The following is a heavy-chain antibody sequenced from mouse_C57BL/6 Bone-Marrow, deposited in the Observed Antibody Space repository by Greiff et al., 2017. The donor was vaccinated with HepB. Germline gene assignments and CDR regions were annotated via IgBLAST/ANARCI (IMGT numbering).Heavy chain of an antibody. Sequence: QVQLQQPGAELVKPGASVKLSCKASGYTFTSYWMQWVKQRPGQGLEWIGEIDPSDSYTNYNQKFKGKATLTVDTSSSTAYMQLSSLTSEDSAVYYCARLEDYEVDYWGQGTSVTVSS. CDR1: GYTFTSYW. D-gene: IGHD2-4*01. V-gene: IGHV1-50*01. J-gene: IGHJ4*01. CDR3: ARLEDYEVDY. CDR2: IDPSDSYT.